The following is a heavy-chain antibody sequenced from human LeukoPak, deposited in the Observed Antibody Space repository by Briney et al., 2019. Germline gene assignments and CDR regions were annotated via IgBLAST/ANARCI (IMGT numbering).Heavy chain of an antibody. CDR2: ISSSSTI. J-gene: IGHJ3*02. V-gene: IGHV3-48*01. Sequence: QTGGSLRLSCAASGFTFSSYSMNWVRQAPGKGLEWVSYISSSSTIYYADSVKGRFTISRDNAKNSLYLQMNSLRAEDTAVYYCARDLGSSWYQGAFDIWGQGTMVTVSS. D-gene: IGHD6-13*01. CDR1: GFTFSSYS. CDR3: ARDLGSSWYQGAFDI.